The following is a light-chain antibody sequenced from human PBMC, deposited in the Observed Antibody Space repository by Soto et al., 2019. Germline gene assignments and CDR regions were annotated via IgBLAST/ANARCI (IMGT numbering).Light chain of an antibody. CDR1: QSIGTD. V-gene: IGKV1-5*01. CDR3: QQYKTYMYT. J-gene: IGKJ2*01. CDR2: GAS. Sequence: DIQMTQSPSTLSAFVGDRITITCRASQSIGTDLAWYQHKPGKAPKLLIYGASNLDTAVPSKFRGSGSGTQFTLTISSLQTDDSATFYCQQYKTYMYTFGQGTKVEIK.